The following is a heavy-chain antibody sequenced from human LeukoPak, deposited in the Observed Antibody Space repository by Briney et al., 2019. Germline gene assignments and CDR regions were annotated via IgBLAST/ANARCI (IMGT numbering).Heavy chain of an antibody. CDR1: GYTFTRYG. CDR2: ISSYNGNT. V-gene: IGHV1-18*01. J-gene: IGHJ4*02. Sequence: GASVKVSCKSSGYTFTRYGISWVRQAPGQGLEWMGWISSYNGNTNYAQKLQDRVTMTTDTSTSTAYMELRSLRSDDTAVYYCARVYYDSSGYFLYYFDYWGQGTLVTVSS. D-gene: IGHD3-22*01. CDR3: ARVYYDSSGYFLYYFDY.